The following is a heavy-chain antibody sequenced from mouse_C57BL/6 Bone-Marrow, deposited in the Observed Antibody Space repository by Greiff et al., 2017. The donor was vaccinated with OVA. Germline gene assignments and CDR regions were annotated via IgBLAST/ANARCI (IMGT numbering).Heavy chain of an antibody. CDR1: GYTFTDYY. CDR2: IYPGSGNT. CDR3: ARAILRDVYFDY. Sequence: QVQLQQSGAELVRPGASVKLSCKASGYTFTDYYINWVKQRPGQGLEWIARIYPGSGNTYYNEKFKGKATLTAEKSSSTAYMQLSSLTSEDSAVYVCARAILRDVYFDYWGQGTTLTVAS. D-gene: IGHD3-3*01. V-gene: IGHV1-76*01. J-gene: IGHJ2*01.